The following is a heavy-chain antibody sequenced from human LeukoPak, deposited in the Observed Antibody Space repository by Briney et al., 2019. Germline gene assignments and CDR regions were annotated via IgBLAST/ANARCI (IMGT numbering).Heavy chain of an antibody. CDR1: GYTFTGYY. CDR2: INPNSGGT. V-gene: IGHV1-2*02. D-gene: IGHD3-3*01. J-gene: IGHJ4*02. CDR3: ARSTYYDFWSGYYSPNPIDY. Sequence: GASVKVSCKASGYTFTGYYMHWVRQAPGQGLEWMGWINPNSGGTNYAQKFQGRVTITADESTSTAYMELSSLRSEDTAVYYCARSTYYDFWSGYYSPNPIDYWGQGTLVTVSS.